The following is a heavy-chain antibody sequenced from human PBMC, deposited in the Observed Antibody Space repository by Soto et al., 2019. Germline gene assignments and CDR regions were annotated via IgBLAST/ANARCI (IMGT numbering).Heavy chain of an antibody. Sequence: QVQLVQSGAEVRKPGSSVKVSCKISGGTFINYVISWLRQAPGQGLEWMGGLIPIFGAANLAQKFQGRVTITADESTSKVNMELSSLTSEDTAVYYCARGRSSPNFDPWGQGTLVTVSS. CDR2: LIPIFGAA. J-gene: IGHJ5*02. V-gene: IGHV1-69*01. CDR1: GGTFINYV. CDR3: ARGRSSPNFDP. D-gene: IGHD6-6*01.